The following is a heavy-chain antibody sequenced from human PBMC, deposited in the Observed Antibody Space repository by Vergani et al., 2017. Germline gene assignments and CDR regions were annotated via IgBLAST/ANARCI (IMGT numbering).Heavy chain of an antibody. J-gene: IGHJ4*02. Sequence: QVQLVESGGGVVQPGGSLRLSCAASGFTFSSYGMHWVRQAPGKGLEWVAFIRYDGSNKYYADSVKGRFTISRDNSKNTLSLQMNSLRAEDTAVYYCAKDLNVDIVATMEYWGQGTLVTVSS. CDR3: AKDLNVDIVATMEY. CDR1: GFTFSSYG. CDR2: IRYDGSNK. D-gene: IGHD5-12*01. V-gene: IGHV3-30*02.